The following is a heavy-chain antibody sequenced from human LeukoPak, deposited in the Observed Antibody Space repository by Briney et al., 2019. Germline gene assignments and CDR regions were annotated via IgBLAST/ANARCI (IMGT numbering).Heavy chain of an antibody. CDR2: ISYDGSNK. Sequence: GGSLRLSCAASGFTFSSYGMHWVRQAPGKGLEWVAVISYDGSNKYYADSVKGRFTISRDNSKNTLYLQMNSLRAEDTAVYYCAREKGVGAMVQYYFDYWGQGTLVTVSS. CDR1: GFTFSSYG. J-gene: IGHJ4*02. CDR3: AREKGVGAMVQYYFDY. V-gene: IGHV3-30*03. D-gene: IGHD5-18*01.